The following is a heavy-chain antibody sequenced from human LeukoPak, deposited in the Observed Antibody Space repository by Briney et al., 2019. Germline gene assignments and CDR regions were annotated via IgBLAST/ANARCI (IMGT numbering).Heavy chain of an antibody. D-gene: IGHD6-13*01. CDR3: ARGFHSSSSLPTPFFDY. CDR2: ISYDGSNK. J-gene: IGHJ4*02. V-gene: IGHV3-30-3*01. Sequence: GGSLRLSCAASGFTFSSYAMHWVRQAPGKGLEWVAVISYDGSNKYYADSVKGRFTISRDNSKNTLYLQMNSLRAEDTAVYYCARGFHSSSSLPTPFFDYWGQGTLVTVSS. CDR1: GFTFSSYA.